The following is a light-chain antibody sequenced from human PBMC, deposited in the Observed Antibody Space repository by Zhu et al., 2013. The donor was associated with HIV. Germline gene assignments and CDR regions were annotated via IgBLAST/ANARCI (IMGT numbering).Light chain of an antibody. CDR3: QQYESLPLT. V-gene: IGKV1-33*01. Sequence: DIQMTQSPSTLSASVGDRVTITCQASQDIDNYLSWYLQKPGKAPEVLIYDAAISETGVPSRFTGGGSGTDFIFTIDSLQAEDIGTYYCQQYESLPLTFGGGTKVEI. CDR1: QDIDNY. CDR2: DAA. J-gene: IGKJ4*01.